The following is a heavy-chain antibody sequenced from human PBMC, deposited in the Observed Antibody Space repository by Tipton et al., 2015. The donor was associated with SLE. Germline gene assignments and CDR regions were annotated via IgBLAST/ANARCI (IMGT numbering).Heavy chain of an antibody. V-gene: IGHV3-11*05. D-gene: IGHD2-8*02. Sequence: SLRLSCAASGFTFSDYYMSWIRQAPGKGLEWVSYISSSSSYTNYADSVKGRFTISRDNAKNSLYLQMNSLRAEDTALYYCAKDTGSGYNYYYYMDVWGKGTTVTVSS. CDR1: GFTFSDYY. CDR2: ISSSSSYT. J-gene: IGHJ6*03. CDR3: AKDTGSGYNYYYYMDV.